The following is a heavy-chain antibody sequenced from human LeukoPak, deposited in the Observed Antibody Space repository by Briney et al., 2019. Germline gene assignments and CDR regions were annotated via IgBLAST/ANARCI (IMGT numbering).Heavy chain of an antibody. V-gene: IGHV1-2*02. CDR2: INPNNGGT. Sequence: ASIEVSCKASGYTFTDYYIHWVRQAPGQGLEWMGWINPNNGGTNYAQKFQGRVTMTRDTSISTAYMELSRLRSDDTAVYYCAREVDYYDTSDYFPLGYWGQGTLVTVSS. CDR3: AREVDYYDTSDYFPLGY. CDR1: GYTFTDYY. D-gene: IGHD3-22*01. J-gene: IGHJ4*02.